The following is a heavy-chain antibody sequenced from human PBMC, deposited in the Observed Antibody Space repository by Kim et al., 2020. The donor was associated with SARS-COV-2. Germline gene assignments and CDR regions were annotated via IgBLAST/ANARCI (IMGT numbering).Heavy chain of an antibody. J-gene: IGHJ4*02. CDR3: ARARITMIVVVKYFDY. Sequence: PALKSRSTISVDTSKNQFSLKLSSVTAADTAVYYCARARITMIVVVKYFDYWGQGTLVTVSS. D-gene: IGHD3-22*01. V-gene: IGHV4-31*02.